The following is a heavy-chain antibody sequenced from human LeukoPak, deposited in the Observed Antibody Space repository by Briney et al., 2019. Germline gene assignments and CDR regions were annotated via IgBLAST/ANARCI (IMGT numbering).Heavy chain of an antibody. CDR1: GYSFISYY. CDR3: VSGIFDFDY. CDR2: INLSAGST. V-gene: IGHV1-46*01. Sequence: ASVTVSCKSSGYSFISYYMHWVRRAPGQQLEWMGIINLSAGSTSYAQKFEGRGTMNRHTSTSTVYMELSSLRSDDTAVYYCVSGIFDFDYWGKGTMVTVSS. D-gene: IGHD3-3*01. J-gene: IGHJ4*02.